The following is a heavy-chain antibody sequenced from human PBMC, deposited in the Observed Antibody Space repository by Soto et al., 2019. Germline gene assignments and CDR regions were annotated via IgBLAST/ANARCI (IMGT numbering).Heavy chain of an antibody. CDR2: IIPIFGTA. Sequence: QVQLVQSGAEVKKPGSSVKVSCKASGGTFSSYAISWVRQAPGQGIEWMGGIIPIFGTANYAQKFQGRVTITADESTRTAYMELTSLRSEDTAVYCCANGATIAEYFQHWGQGTLVTVSS. J-gene: IGHJ1*01. D-gene: IGHD5-12*01. CDR1: GGTFSSYA. V-gene: IGHV1-69*12. CDR3: ANGATIAEYFQH.